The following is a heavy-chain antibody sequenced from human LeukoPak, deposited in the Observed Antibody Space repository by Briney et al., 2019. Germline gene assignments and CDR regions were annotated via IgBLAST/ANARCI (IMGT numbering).Heavy chain of an antibody. V-gene: IGHV4-30-2*01. D-gene: IGHD6-13*01. CDR1: GGSVSSGGYS. Sequence: PSQTPSLTCGVSGGSVSSGGYSWNWIRQPPGKGLEWVGYIYHSGRPYYNPSLESRVTISLDTSKNQLSLNLSSVTAADTAVYHCARGSDSSWYYFDSWGQGTLDTVSS. J-gene: IGHJ4*02. CDR2: IYHSGRP. CDR3: ARGSDSSWYYFDS.